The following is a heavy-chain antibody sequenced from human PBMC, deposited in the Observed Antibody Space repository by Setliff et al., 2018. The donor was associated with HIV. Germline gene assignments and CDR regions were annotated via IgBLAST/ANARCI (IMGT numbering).Heavy chain of an antibody. D-gene: IGHD4-17*01. CDR1: AFTFSSYG. CDR3: ARGDGSDSGIYFDS. V-gene: IGHV3-30*02. Sequence: PGGSLRLSCAASAFTFSSYGMHWVRQAPGKGLEWVAFIRYDDTYKFYADSVKGRFTISRDNGKNSLYLQMNSLRAEDTAVYYCARGDGSDSGIYFDSWGQGTLVTVSS. CDR2: IRYDDTYK. J-gene: IGHJ4*02.